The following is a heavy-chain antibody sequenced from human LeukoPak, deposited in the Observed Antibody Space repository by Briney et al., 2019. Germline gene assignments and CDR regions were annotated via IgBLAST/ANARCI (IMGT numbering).Heavy chain of an antibody. CDR1: GFTFSSYW. CDR2: ISSSSSYI. J-gene: IGHJ4*02. V-gene: IGHV3-21*01. Sequence: GGPLRLSCAASGFTFSSYWMNWVRQAPGKGLEWVSSISSSSSYIYYADSVKGRFTISRDNAKNSLYLQMNSLRAEDTAVYYCARAARGIAVAGNDYWGQGTLVTVSS. D-gene: IGHD6-19*01. CDR3: ARAARGIAVAGNDY.